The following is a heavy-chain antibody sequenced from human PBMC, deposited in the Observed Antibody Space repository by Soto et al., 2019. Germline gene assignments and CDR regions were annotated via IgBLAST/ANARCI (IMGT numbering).Heavy chain of an antibody. CDR1: GGSFSGYY. Sequence: SETLSLTCAVYGGSFSGYYWSWIRQPPGKGLEWIGEINHSGSTNYNPSLKSRVTISVDTSKNQFSLKLSSVTAADTAVYYCARGIFGVGITQTNWFDPWGQGTLVTVSS. J-gene: IGHJ5*02. V-gene: IGHV4-34*01. CDR3: ARGIFGVGITQTNWFDP. D-gene: IGHD3-3*01. CDR2: INHSGST.